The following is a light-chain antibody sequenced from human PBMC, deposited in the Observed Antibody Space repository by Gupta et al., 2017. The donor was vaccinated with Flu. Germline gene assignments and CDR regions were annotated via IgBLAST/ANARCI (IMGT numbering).Light chain of an antibody. J-gene: IGKJ2*01. CDR2: GAS. CDR1: QSVRYSY. CDR3: QHYGDSAPHT. V-gene: IGKV3-20*01. Sequence: EIVLTQSPGTLSLSPGERATLSCRASQSVRYSYLAWYQQRPGKAPSLLIYGASTRATGIPDRFSGSGYGTEFTLTINRVEPEDFAVYYCQHYGDSAPHTFGQGTNLEI.